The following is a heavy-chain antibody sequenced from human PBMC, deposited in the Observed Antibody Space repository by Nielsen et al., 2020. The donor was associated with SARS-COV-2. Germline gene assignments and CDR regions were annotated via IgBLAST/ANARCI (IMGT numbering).Heavy chain of an antibody. Sequence: GESLKISCAASGFTFSDYYMSWVRQSPGRGLEWVSYITIPATIYYADSLKGRFTISRDNPKNSLYLQMNSLRAEDTAVYYCARNGHGGYDWSPRYFDLWGQGTLVTVSS. CDR2: ITIPATI. D-gene: IGHD5-12*01. J-gene: IGHJ2*01. CDR1: GFTFSDYY. CDR3: ARNGHGGYDWSPRYFDL. V-gene: IGHV3-11*01.